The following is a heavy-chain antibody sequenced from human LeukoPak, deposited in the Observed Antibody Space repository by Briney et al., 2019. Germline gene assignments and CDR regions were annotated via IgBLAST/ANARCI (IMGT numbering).Heavy chain of an antibody. D-gene: IGHD2-2*01. V-gene: IGHV4-34*01. CDR1: GGSFSGYY. Sequence: NPSETLSLTCAVYGGSFSGYYWSWIRQPPGKGLEWIGEINHSGSTNYNPSLKSRVTISVDTSKNQFSLKLSSVIAADTAVYYCARGPGIVVVPAAISGMDVWGQGTTVTVSS. J-gene: IGHJ6*02. CDR3: ARGPGIVVVPAAISGMDV. CDR2: INHSGST.